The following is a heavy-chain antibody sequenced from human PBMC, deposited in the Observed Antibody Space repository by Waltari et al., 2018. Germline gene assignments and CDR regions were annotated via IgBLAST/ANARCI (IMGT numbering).Heavy chain of an antibody. D-gene: IGHD3-22*01. CDR1: GFTFSSYW. Sequence: EVQLVESGGGLVQPGGSLRLSCAASGFTFSSYWLSWVRPAPGKGLEWVANIKQDGSEKYYVDSVKGRFTISRDNAKNSLYLQMNSLRAEDTAVYYCARSRAYYYDSSGYPLYWGQGTLVTVSS. V-gene: IGHV3-7*01. CDR3: ARSRAYYYDSSGYPLY. J-gene: IGHJ4*02. CDR2: IKQDGSEK.